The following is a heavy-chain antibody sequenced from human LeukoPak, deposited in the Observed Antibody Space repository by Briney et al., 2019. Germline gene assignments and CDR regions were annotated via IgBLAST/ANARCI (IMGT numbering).Heavy chain of an antibody. CDR1: GFTFSSYG. CDR3: TRDLSGTYYGRFDY. CDR2: VSGSGGST. J-gene: IGHJ4*02. Sequence: SGGSLRLSCAASGFTFSSYGMNWVRQAPGKGLEWVSGVSGSGGSTYQADSVKGRFTISRDDSKNTLYLQMNSLRAEDTAVYYCTRDLSGTYYGRFDYWGQGTLVTDSS. D-gene: IGHD1-26*01. V-gene: IGHV3-23*01.